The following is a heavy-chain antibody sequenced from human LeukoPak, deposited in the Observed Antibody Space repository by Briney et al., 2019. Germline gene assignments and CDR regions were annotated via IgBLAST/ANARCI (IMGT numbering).Heavy chain of an antibody. D-gene: IGHD3-22*01. V-gene: IGHV1-2*02. Sequence: GASVKVSCKASGYTFTGYFMHWVRQAPGQGLEWMGWINPNSGGTNYAQKFQGRVTMTRDTSISTAYMELSSLRSDDTAVYYCAGLSFTMIVVVDDYWGQGTLVTVSS. J-gene: IGHJ4*02. CDR2: INPNSGGT. CDR1: GYTFTGYF. CDR3: AGLSFTMIVVVDDY.